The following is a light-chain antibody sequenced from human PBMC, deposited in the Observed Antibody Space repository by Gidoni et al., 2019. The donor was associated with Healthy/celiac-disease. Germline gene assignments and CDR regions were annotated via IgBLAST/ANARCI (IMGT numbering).Light chain of an antibody. Sequence: DIQITQSPSTLSSSVGDRVTITCRASQSISSWLAWYQQKPGKAPKLLIYKASSLESGGPSRFSGSGSGTEFTLTISSLQPDDFATYYCQQYNSYWYTFGQGTKLEIK. CDR1: QSISSW. J-gene: IGKJ2*01. CDR2: KAS. V-gene: IGKV1-5*03. CDR3: QQYNSYWYT.